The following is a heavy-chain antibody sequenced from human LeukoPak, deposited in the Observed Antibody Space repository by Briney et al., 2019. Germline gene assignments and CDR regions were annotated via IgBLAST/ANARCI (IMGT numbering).Heavy chain of an antibody. CDR1: GYTFTSYD. V-gene: IGHV1-8*01. J-gene: IGHJ6*03. CDR2: MNPNSGNT. Sequence: ASVTVSRTASGYTFTSYDINWVRQATGQGLEWMGWMNPNSGNTGYAQKFQGRVTMTRGTSISTAYMELSSLRSEDTAVYYCARGLLGIAAAGTNYYYYMDVWLRATTVTVSS. D-gene: IGHD6-13*01. CDR3: ARGLLGIAAAGTNYYYYMDV.